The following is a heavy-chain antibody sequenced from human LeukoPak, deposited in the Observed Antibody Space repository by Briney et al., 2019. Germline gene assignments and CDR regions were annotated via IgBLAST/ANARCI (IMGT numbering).Heavy chain of an antibody. V-gene: IGHV4-34*01. CDR2: INHSGST. CDR1: GGSFSGYY. CDR3: ARGPTGYGGNPY. D-gene: IGHD4-23*01. Sequence: PSETLSLTCAVYGGSFSGYYWSWIRQPPGKGLEWIGEINHSGSTNYNPSLKSRVTISVDTSKNQFSLKLSSVTAADTAVYYCARGPTGYGGNPYWGQGTLVTVSS. J-gene: IGHJ4*02.